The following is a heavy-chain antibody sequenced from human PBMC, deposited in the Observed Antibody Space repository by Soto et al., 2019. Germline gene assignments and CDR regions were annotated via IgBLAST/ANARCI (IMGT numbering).Heavy chain of an antibody. V-gene: IGHV1-24*01. CDR2: FDPEDGET. D-gene: IGHD3-3*01. J-gene: IGHJ3*02. CDR3: ATVSYDFWSGYYPRGAFDI. CDR1: GYTLTELS. Sequence: GASVKVSCKVSGYTLTELSMHWVRQAPGKGLEWMGGFDPEDGETIYAQKFQGRVTMTEDTSTDTAYMELSSLRSEDTAVYYCATVSYDFWSGYYPRGAFDIWGQGTMVTVSS.